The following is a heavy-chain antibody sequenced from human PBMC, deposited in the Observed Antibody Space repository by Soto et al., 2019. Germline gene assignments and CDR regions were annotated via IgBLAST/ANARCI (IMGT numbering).Heavy chain of an antibody. Sequence: QAQLVQSGAAVKKPAASVKVSCKASGYIFSTYGITWVRQAPGQGLEWMGWIRVYNGNTDDGQKLQGRVSMTIETSTSTAYMELRRLRADDTAVYYCARAERHSTSWYAMDVWGQGTTVIVSS. CDR1: GYIFSTYG. CDR3: ARAERHSTSWYAMDV. J-gene: IGHJ6*02. D-gene: IGHD2-2*01. CDR2: IRVYNGNT. V-gene: IGHV1-18*01.